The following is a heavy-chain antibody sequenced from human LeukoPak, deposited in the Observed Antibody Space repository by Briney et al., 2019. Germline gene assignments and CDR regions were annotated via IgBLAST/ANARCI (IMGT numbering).Heavy chain of an antibody. CDR2: VYYTGTT. J-gene: IGHJ4*02. Sequence: SSETLSLTCSVSGASVSSHHWTWLRQPPGKGLEWIGYVYYTGTTNYNPSLESRVTISMDTSRNQFSLKLTSVTTADTAIYFCARYRRDNTYFLDFWGQGTLVTVSS. D-gene: IGHD2/OR15-2a*01. CDR1: GASVSSHH. CDR3: ARYRRDNTYFLDF. V-gene: IGHV4-59*02.